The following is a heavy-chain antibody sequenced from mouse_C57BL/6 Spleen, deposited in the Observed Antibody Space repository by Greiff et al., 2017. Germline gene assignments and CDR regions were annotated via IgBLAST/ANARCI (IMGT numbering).Heavy chain of an antibody. CDR2: IYPRSGNT. V-gene: IGHV1-63*01. D-gene: IGHD3-2*02. CDR3: ARTDSSGYGYFDY. J-gene: IGHJ2*01. Sequence: VQLQESGAELVRPGTSVKMSCKASGFTFTNYWIGWAKQRPGHGLEWIGEIYPRSGNTYSNETFKGQATLTADKSSSTAYMELRSLTSEDSSVYVCARTDSSGYGYFDYWGQGTTLTVSS. CDR1: GFTFTNYW.